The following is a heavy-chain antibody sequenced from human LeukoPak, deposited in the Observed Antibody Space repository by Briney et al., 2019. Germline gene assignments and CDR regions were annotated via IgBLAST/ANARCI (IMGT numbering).Heavy chain of an antibody. Sequence: GGSLRLSCAASGFTFSSYGMHWVRQAPGKGLEWVAFIRYDGSNKYYADSVKGRFTISRDNSKNTLYLQMNSLRAEDTAVYYCAKDRITMVRGVPPGDYWGQGTLVTVSS. D-gene: IGHD3-10*01. CDR3: AKDRITMVRGVPPGDY. CDR2: IRYDGSNK. V-gene: IGHV3-30*02. CDR1: GFTFSSYG. J-gene: IGHJ4*02.